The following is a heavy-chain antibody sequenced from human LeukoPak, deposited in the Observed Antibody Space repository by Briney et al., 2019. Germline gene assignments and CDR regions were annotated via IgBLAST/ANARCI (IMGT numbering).Heavy chain of an antibody. D-gene: IGHD2-2*01. V-gene: IGHV3-23*01. CDR3: TRDVAYCSSTSCTSEGYYFDY. J-gene: IGHJ4*02. CDR1: GFTFSSYA. CDR2: ISGSGDST. Sequence: GGSLRLSCAASGFTFSSYAMSWVRQAPGKGLEWVSAISGSGDSTYYADSVKGRFTISRDNSKNTLYLQMNSLKTEDTAVYYCTRDVAYCSSTSCTSEGYYFDYWGQGTLVTVSS.